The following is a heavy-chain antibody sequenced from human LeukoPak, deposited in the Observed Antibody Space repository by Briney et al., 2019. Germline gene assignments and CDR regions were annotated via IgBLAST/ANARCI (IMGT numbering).Heavy chain of an antibody. D-gene: IGHD1-26*01. CDR3: ARLVGAIDAFDI. CDR1: GYTLTDYY. V-gene: IGHV1-18*04. Sequence: GASVKVSCKASGYTLTDYYIHWVRQAPGQGLEWMGWISAYNGNTNYAQKLQGRVTMTTDTSTSTAYMELRSLRSDDTAVYYRARLVGAIDAFDIWGQGTMVTVSS. J-gene: IGHJ3*02. CDR2: ISAYNGNT.